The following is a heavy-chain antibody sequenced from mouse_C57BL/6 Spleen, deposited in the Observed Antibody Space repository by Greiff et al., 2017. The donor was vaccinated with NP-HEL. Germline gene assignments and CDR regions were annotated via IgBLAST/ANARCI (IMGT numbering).Heavy chain of an antibody. CDR2: INPSNGGT. Sequence: QVQLQQPGTELVKPGASVKLFCKASGYTFTSYWMHWVKQRPGQGLEWVGNINPSNGGTNYNEKFKSKATLTVDKSSSTAYKQLSSLTSEDAAVYYCARRREFTDMDDWGQGTSVTVSS. CDR1: GYTFTSYW. V-gene: IGHV1-53*01. CDR3: ARRREFTDMDD. J-gene: IGHJ4*01.